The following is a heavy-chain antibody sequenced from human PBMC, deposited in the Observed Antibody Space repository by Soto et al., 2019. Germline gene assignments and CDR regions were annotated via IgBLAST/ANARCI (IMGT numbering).Heavy chain of an antibody. D-gene: IGHD3-9*01. V-gene: IGHV1-69*04. CDR3: ARDRDDILTGYGYYYYGMDV. CDR2: IIPILGIA. CDR1: GYTFSSYT. J-gene: IGHJ6*02. Sequence: SVKVSCKASGYTFSSYTISWVRQAPGQGLEWMGRIIPILGIANYAQKFQGRVTITADKSTSTAYMELSSLRSEDTAVYYCARDRDDILTGYGYYYYGMDVWGQGTTVTVSS.